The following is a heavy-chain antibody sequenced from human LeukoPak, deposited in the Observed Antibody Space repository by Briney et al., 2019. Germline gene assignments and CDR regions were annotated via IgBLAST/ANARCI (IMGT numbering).Heavy chain of an antibody. CDR2: INHSGST. CDR3: AIPMSQYSSSSRRALHSQQYFQH. J-gene: IGHJ1*01. Sequence: PSETLSLTCAVYGGSFSGYYWSWIRQPPAKGLEWIGEINHSGSTNYNPSLKSRVTISVDTSKNQFSLKLSSVTAADTAVYYCAIPMSQYSSSSRRALHSQQYFQHWGQGTLVTVSS. D-gene: IGHD6-6*01. V-gene: IGHV4-34*01. CDR1: GGSFSGYY.